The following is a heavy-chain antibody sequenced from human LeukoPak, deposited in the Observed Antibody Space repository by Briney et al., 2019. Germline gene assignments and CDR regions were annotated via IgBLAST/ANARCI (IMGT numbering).Heavy chain of an antibody. D-gene: IGHD2-2*01. J-gene: IGHJ4*02. CDR1: GGTFSSYA. CDR3: ALGLGGVPAAIDY. CDR2: IIPIFGTA. V-gene: IGHV1-69*05. Sequence: GASVKVSCKASGGTFSSYAISWVRQAPGQGLEWMGGIIPIFGTANYAQKFQGRVTITTDESTSTAYMELSSLRSEDTAVYYCALGLGGVPAAIDYWGQGTLVTVSS.